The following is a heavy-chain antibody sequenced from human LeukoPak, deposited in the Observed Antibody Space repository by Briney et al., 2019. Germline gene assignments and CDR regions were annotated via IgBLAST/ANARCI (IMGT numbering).Heavy chain of an antibody. D-gene: IGHD2-15*01. CDR2: ISGSGGNT. V-gene: IGHV3-23*01. CDR3: AKLGYCSDDNCFYGMDA. J-gene: IGHJ6*02. Sequence: GGSLRLSCAVSGFTFSTYAMSCVRQAPGTGLEWVSAISGSGGNTYYADSVKGRFTISRDNSKNTLYLQMNSLRVEDTATFYCAKLGYCSDDNCFYGMDAWGQGTTVTVSS. CDR1: GFTFSTYA.